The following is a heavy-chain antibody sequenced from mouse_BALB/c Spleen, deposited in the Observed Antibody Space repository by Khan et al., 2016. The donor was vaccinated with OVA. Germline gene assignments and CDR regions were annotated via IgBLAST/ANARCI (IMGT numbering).Heavy chain of an antibody. CDR2: IDPYYGNT. Sequence: VQLQQSGPELEKPGASVKISCKASGYSFTDYNMNWVKQSNGKSLEWIGNIDPYYGNTIYNQKFKGKATLTVDKSSSTASMELKSLTSEDSSVYCFARLGDYYAFGYWGQGTTLTVSS. J-gene: IGHJ2*01. CDR1: GYSFTDYN. CDR3: ARLGDYYAFGY. V-gene: IGHV1-39*01. D-gene: IGHD1-1*01.